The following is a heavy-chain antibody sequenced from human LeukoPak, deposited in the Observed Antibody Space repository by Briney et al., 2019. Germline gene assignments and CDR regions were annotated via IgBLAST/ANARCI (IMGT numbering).Heavy chain of an antibody. CDR2: IYYSGST. J-gene: IGHJ3*02. Sequence: SETLSLTCAVSGGSISSYYWSWIRQPPGKGLEWIGYIYYSGSTNYNPSLKSRVTISVDTSKNQFSLKLSSVTAADTAVYYCARYLTATDAFDIWGQGTMVTVSS. D-gene: IGHD2-8*01. CDR3: ARYLTATDAFDI. CDR1: GGSISSYY. V-gene: IGHV4-59*08.